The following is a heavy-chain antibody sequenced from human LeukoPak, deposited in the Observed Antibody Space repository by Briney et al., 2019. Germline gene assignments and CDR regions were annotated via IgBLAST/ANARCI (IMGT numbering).Heavy chain of an antibody. CDR2: INPNSGGT. V-gene: IGHV1-2*02. J-gene: IGHJ3*02. CDR3: ASPSSSWYNDAFDI. Sequence: ASVKVSCKASGYTFTSYGISWVRQAPGQGLEWMGWINPNSGGTNYAQKFQGRVTMTRDTSISTAYMELSRLRSDDTAVYYCASPSSSWYNDAFDIWGQGTMVTVSS. CDR1: GYTFTSYG. D-gene: IGHD6-13*01.